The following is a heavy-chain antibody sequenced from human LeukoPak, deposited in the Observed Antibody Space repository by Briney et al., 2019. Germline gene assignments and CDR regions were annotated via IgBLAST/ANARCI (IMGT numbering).Heavy chain of an antibody. Sequence: GRSLRLSCAASGFTFRNYGMHWVRQAPGKGLDGVAVISYDGSNKYYADSVKGRFTISRDNSKDTLYLQMNSLRAEDTAVYYCAKVRYFGPSAFDIWGQGTMVTVSS. V-gene: IGHV3-30*18. J-gene: IGHJ3*02. CDR2: ISYDGSNK. CDR1: GFTFRNYG. D-gene: IGHD3-9*01. CDR3: AKVRYFGPSAFDI.